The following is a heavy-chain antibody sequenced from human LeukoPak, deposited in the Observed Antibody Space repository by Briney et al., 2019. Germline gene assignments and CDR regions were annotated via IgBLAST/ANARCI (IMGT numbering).Heavy chain of an antibody. V-gene: IGHV1-69-2*01. J-gene: IGHJ4*02. CDR2: IDPGQAET. CDR1: GYTFIDSF. Sequence: GASVTVSCKPSGYTFIDSFIHWVQQAPGKGLEWIGRIDPGQAETVYADRFQGRVAITADTSTDTCYMELRSLRSEDTAIYYCSTQTPHFDSWGQGTLVTVSS. CDR3: STQTPHFDS.